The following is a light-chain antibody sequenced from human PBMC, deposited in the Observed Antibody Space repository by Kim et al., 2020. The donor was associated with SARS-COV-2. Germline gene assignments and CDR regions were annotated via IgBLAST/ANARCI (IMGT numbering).Light chain of an antibody. CDR3: MQGTYWPFT. J-gene: IGKJ4*01. CDR1: QSLVYSDGDTS. CDR2: KVS. V-gene: IGKV2-30*01. Sequence: DVVMTQSPLSLPVTLGQPASISCRSSQSLVYSDGDTSLNWFQQRPGQSPRRLIYKVSNRDSGVPDRFSGSGSGTDFTLKISRVEAEDVGVYYCMQGTYWPFTFGGGTKVDI.